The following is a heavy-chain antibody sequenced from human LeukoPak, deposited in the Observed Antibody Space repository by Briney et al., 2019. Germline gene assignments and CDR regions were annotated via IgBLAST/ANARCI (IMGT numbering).Heavy chain of an antibody. Sequence: GGSLRLSCAASGFTFSSYAMSWVRQAPGKGLEWVSAISGSGGSTYYADSVKGRLTISRDNSKNTLYLQMNSLRAEDTAVYYCANGYSYGVDAFDIWGQGTMVTVSS. CDR1: GFTFSSYA. CDR2: ISGSGGST. V-gene: IGHV3-23*01. CDR3: ANGYSYGVDAFDI. D-gene: IGHD5-18*01. J-gene: IGHJ3*02.